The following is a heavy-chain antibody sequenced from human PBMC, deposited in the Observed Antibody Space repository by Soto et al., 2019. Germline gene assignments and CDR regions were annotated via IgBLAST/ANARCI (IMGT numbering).Heavy chain of an antibody. J-gene: IGHJ6*04. CDR2: ISYDGSNK. D-gene: IGHD4-4*01. CDR1: GFTFSSYG. V-gene: IGHV3-30*18. Sequence: PGGSLRLSCAASGFTFSSYGMHWVRQAPGKGLEWVAVISYDGSNKYYADSVKGRFTISRDNSKNTLYLQMNSLRAEDTAVYYCANSFDYRITGVMDVWGKGTTVTVSS. CDR3: ANSFDYRITGVMDV.